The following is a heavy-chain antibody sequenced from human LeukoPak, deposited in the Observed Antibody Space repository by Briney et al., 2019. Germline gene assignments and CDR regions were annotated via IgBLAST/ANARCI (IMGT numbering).Heavy chain of an antibody. V-gene: IGHV4-61*02. Sequence: SQTPSLTCTVSGGSISSGSYYWSWIRQPAGKGLEWIGRIYTSGSTNYNPSLKSRVTISVDTSKNQFSLKLSSVTAADTAVYYCAREGSEVEMATIKDYWGQGTLVTVSS. CDR2: IYTSGST. J-gene: IGHJ4*02. CDR3: AREGSEVEMATIKDY. D-gene: IGHD5-24*01. CDR1: GGSISSGSYY.